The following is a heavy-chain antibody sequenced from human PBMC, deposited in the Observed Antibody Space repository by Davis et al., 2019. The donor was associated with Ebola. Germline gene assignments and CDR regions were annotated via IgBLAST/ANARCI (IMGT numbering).Heavy chain of an antibody. CDR1: GYSFTSYW. V-gene: IGHV5-10-1*01. CDR2: IDPSDSYT. CDR3: ARQSGESLELRGGIDY. J-gene: IGHJ4*02. D-gene: IGHD1-7*01. Sequence: GESLKISCKGSGYSFTSYWIGWVRQMPGKGLEWMARIDPSDSYTNYSPSFQGHVTISADKSISTAYLQWSSLKASDTAMYYCARQSGESLELRGGIDYWGQGTLVTVSS.